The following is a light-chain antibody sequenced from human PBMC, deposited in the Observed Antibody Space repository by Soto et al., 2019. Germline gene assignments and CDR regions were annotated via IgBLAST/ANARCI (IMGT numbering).Light chain of an antibody. CDR3: SSYTSSGTVV. J-gene: IGLJ2*01. V-gene: IGLV2-18*02. CDR1: NSDVGAYNR. Sequence: QSVLTQPPSVSGSPGQSVTISCTGTNSDVGAYNRVSWYQQPPGTAPKLMIYEVSYRPSGVPDRFSGSKSDNTASLTISGLQAEDEADYYCSSYTSSGTVVFGGGTKVTVL. CDR2: EVS.